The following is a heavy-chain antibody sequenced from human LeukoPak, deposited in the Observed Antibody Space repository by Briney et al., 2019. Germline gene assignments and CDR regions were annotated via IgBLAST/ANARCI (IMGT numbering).Heavy chain of an antibody. CDR2: IRSKAYGGTT. Sequence: GGSLRLSCTASGFTFGDYAMSWVRQAPGKGLEWVGFIRSKAYGGTTEYAASVKGRFTISRDDSKSIAYLQMNSLKTEDTAVYYCTRWEQHAFDIWGQGTMVTVSS. J-gene: IGHJ3*02. CDR3: TRWEQHAFDI. CDR1: GFTFGDYA. D-gene: IGHD1-26*01. V-gene: IGHV3-49*04.